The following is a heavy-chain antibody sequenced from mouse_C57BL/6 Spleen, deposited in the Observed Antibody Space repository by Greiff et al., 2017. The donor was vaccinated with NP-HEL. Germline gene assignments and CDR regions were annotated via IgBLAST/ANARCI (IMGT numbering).Heavy chain of an antibody. V-gene: IGHV5-12*01. CDR1: GFTFSGYY. CDR2: ISNGGGST. CDR3: AIHTYYAMDD. J-gene: IGHJ4*01. Sequence: EVKLMESGGGLVQPGGSLKLSCAASGFTFSGYYMYWVRQTPEKRLEWVAYISNGGGSTYYPDTVKGRFTISRDNSKKPLYLQRSRLKSEDTAMYYFAIHTYYAMDDWGQGTSVTVSS.